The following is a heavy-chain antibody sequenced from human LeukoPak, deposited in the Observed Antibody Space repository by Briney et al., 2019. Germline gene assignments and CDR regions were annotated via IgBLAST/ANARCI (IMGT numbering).Heavy chain of an antibody. V-gene: IGHV4-34*01. D-gene: IGHD4-17*01. J-gene: IGHJ4*02. CDR1: GGSFSGFH. CDR2: IYPGGSP. Sequence: PSETLSLTCAVYGGSFSGFHWSWIRQAPGKGLEWIGEIYPGGSPNYRPSLKNRVTISTDMSKNQFSLKMKSVTAADTAVYFCARGMSGDGDIVHYYFDQWGQGTPVTVSS. CDR3: ARGMSGDGDIVHYYFDQ.